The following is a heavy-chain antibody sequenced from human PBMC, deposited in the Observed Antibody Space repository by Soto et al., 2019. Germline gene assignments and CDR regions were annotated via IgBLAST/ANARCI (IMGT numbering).Heavy chain of an antibody. D-gene: IGHD3-3*01. CDR2: INPNSGGT. CDR3: ARGGSIFGVAIKGANDY. V-gene: IGHV1-2*04. CDR1: GYTFISYG. Sequence: ASVKVSCKASGYTFISYGISWVRQAPGQGLEWMGWINPNSGGTNYAQKFQGWVTMTRDTSISTAYMELSRLRSDDTAVYYCARGGSIFGVAIKGANDYWGQGTLVTVSS. J-gene: IGHJ4*02.